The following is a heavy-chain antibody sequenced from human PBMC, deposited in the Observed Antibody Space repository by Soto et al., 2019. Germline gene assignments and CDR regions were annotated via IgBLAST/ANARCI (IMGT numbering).Heavy chain of an antibody. D-gene: IGHD3-22*01. V-gene: IGHV4-39*01. CDR1: GGSISSSSYY. CDR2: IYYSGST. J-gene: IGHJ5*02. Sequence: QLQLQESGPGLVKPSETLSLTCTVSGGSISSSSYYWGWIRQPPGKGLEWIGSIYYSGSTYYNPSLKSRVTISVDTSKNQFSLKLSSVTAADTAVYYCARLPSLPPYGSGYTTWGQGTLVTVSS. CDR3: ARLPSLPPYGSGYTT.